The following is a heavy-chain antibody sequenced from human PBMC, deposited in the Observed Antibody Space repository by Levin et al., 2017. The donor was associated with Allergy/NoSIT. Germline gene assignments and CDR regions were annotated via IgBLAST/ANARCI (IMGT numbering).Heavy chain of an antibody. Sequence: GGSLRLSCAASGFTFSSYAMSWVRQAPGKGLEWVSAISGSGGSTYYADSVKGRFTISRDNSKNTLYLQMNSLRAEDTAVYYCATNSIRFLEWTTGWFDPWGQGTLVTVSS. D-gene: IGHD3-3*01. CDR1: GFTFSSYA. CDR3: ATNSIRFLEWTTGWFDP. J-gene: IGHJ5*02. CDR2: ISGSGGST. V-gene: IGHV3-23*01.